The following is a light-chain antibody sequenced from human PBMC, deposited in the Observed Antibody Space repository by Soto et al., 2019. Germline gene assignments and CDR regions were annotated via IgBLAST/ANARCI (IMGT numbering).Light chain of an antibody. J-gene: IGKJ1*01. CDR1: QSINNW. CDR3: QEYNSYSRT. CDR2: KAS. V-gene: IGKV1-5*03. Sequence: DIPMTQSPSTLSASVGDRVTITCRASQSINNWLAWYQQKAGKAPKLLIYKASSLESGVPSRFSGSGSGTEFTLTISSLQPDDFATYYCQEYNSYSRTFGQGTKVEIK.